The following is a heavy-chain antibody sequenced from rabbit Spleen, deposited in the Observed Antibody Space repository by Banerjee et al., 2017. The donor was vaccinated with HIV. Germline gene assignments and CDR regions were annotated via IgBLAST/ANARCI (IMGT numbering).Heavy chain of an antibody. J-gene: IGHJ6*01. V-gene: IGHV1S40*01. CDR1: GFSFTYIDY. Sequence: QSLEESGGDLVKPGASLTLTCTASGFSFTYIDYLCWVRQTPGKGPEWIACVAAGVSLTSYYATWAKGRFTISKTSSTTVTLQMTSLTAADTATYFCARDSGTSFSSYGMDLWGQGTLVTVS. CDR2: VAAGVSLTS. D-gene: IGHD8-1*01. CDR3: ARDSGTSFSSYGMDL.